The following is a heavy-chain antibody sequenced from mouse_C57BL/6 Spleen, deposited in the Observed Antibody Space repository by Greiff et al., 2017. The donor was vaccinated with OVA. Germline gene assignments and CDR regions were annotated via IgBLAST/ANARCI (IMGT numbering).Heavy chain of an antibody. D-gene: IGHD1-1*01. CDR3: TRGGAPVLLRYFDY. V-gene: IGHV1-15*01. CDR1: GYTFTDYE. CDR2: IDPETGGT. J-gene: IGHJ2*01. Sequence: VQLQQSGAELVRPGASVTLSCKASGYTFTDYEMHWVKQTPVHGLEWIGAIDPETGGTAYNQKFKGKAILTADKSSSTAYMALRSLTSEDSAVYYCTRGGAPVLLRYFDYWGQGTTLTVSS.